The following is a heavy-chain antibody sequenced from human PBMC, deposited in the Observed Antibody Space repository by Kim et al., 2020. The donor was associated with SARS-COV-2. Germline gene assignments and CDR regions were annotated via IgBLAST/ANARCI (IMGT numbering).Heavy chain of an antibody. J-gene: IGHJ6*02. D-gene: IGHD3-3*01. CDR1: GYTFTSYD. Sequence: ASVKVSCKASGYTFTSYDINWVRQATGQGLEWMGWMNPNSGNTGYAQKFQGRVTMTRNTSISTAYMELSSLRSEDTAVYYCARQYVATIFGVSWGWGMDVWGQGTTVTVSS. CDR3: ARQYVATIFGVSWGWGMDV. CDR2: MNPNSGNT. V-gene: IGHV1-8*01.